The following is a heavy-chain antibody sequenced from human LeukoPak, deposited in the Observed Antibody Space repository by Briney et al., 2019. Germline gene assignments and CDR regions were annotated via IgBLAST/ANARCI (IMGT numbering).Heavy chain of an antibody. CDR3: AKDVLLWFGDENWFDP. CDR2: TSYDGSNK. Sequence: QPGGSLRLSCAASGFTFSSYGMHWVRQAPGKGLEWVAVTSYDGSNKYYADSVKGRFTISRDNSKNTLYLQMNSLRAEDTAVYYCAKDVLLWFGDENWFDPWGQGTLVTVSS. CDR1: GFTFSSYG. D-gene: IGHD3-10*01. J-gene: IGHJ5*02. V-gene: IGHV3-30*18.